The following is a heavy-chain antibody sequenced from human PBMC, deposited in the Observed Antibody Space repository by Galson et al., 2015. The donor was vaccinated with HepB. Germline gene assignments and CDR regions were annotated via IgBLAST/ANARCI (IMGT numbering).Heavy chain of an antibody. V-gene: IGHV3-30*04. CDR1: AVTSGTFT. CDR3: ARKATVTEHYQWFDP. D-gene: IGHD4-17*01. CDR2: VSPDGRNA. J-gene: IGHJ5*02. Sequence: ALRLGCAASAVTSGTFTRHWVRQAPGKGLEWVAAVSPDGRNAYYTDSVKGRFTISRDNSENTLYLQMNSLRPEDTAVYHCARKATVTEHYQWFDPWGQGTLVTVSS.